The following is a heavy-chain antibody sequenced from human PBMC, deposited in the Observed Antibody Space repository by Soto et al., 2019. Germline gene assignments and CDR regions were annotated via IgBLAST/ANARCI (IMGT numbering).Heavy chain of an antibody. V-gene: IGHV3-9*01. Sequence: GGSLRLSCAASGFTFDDYAMHWVRQAPGKGLEWVSGISWNSGSIGYADSVKGRFTISRDNAKNSLYLQMNSLRAEDTALYYCAKADDILTGPFDYWGQGTLVTVSS. CDR3: AKADDILTGPFDY. D-gene: IGHD3-9*01. CDR1: GFTFDDYA. J-gene: IGHJ4*02. CDR2: ISWNSGSI.